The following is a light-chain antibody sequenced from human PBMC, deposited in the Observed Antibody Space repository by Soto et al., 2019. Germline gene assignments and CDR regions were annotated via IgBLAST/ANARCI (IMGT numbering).Light chain of an antibody. CDR1: QGISTW. CDR2: AAS. CDR3: QQANSFPYT. J-gene: IGKJ2*01. V-gene: IGKV1-12*02. Sequence: DIQMTQSPSSVSASVGDRVTITCRASQGISTWLARYQQKPGRAPKLLISAASSLQSGVPSRFRGSGSGTDCTLTISSLQSQDFAAYYCQQANSFPYTFGQGTKLEIK.